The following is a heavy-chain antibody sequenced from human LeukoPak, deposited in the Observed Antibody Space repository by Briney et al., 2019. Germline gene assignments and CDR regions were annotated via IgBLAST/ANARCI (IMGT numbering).Heavy chain of an antibody. CDR1: GYTFTGYY. Sequence: ASVKVSCKASGYTFTGYYMHLVRQAPGQGLEWMGWINPNSGGTNYAQKFQGRVTMTRDTSISTAYMELSRLRSDDTAVYYCARTGTYSSSLDYWGQGTLVTVSS. CDR2: INPNSGGT. D-gene: IGHD6-13*01. V-gene: IGHV1-2*02. J-gene: IGHJ4*02. CDR3: ARTGTYSSSLDY.